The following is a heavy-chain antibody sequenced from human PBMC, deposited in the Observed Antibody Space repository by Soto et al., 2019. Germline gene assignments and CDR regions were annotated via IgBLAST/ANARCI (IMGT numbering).Heavy chain of an antibody. Sequence: PGGSLRLSCAASGFTFSSYAMSWVRQAPGKGLEWVSAISGSGGSTYYADSVKGRFTISRDNSKNTLYLQMNSLRAGDTAVYYCAKDRVYYYDSSGSMADYWGQGTLVTVSS. J-gene: IGHJ4*02. CDR1: GFTFSSYA. CDR3: AKDRVYYYDSSGSMADY. D-gene: IGHD3-22*01. CDR2: ISGSGGST. V-gene: IGHV3-23*01.